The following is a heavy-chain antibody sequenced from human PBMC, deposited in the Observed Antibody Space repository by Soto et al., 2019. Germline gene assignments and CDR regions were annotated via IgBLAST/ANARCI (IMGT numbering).Heavy chain of an antibody. CDR3: ARDLTYYDILTGPFAPGGFDY. J-gene: IGHJ4*02. CDR2: ISSSSYI. CDR1: GFTFSSYS. Sequence: EVQLVESGGGLVKPGGSLRLSCAASGFTFSSYSMNWVRQAPGKGLEWVSSISSSSYIYYADSVKGRFTISRDNAKNSLYLQMNSLRAEDTAVYYCARDLTYYDILTGPFAPGGFDYWGQGTLVTVSS. V-gene: IGHV3-21*01. D-gene: IGHD3-9*01.